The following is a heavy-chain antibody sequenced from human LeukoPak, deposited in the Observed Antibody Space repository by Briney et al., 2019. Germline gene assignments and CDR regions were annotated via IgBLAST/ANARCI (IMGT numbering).Heavy chain of an antibody. CDR3: ARDPRAGWGYYYYMDV. Sequence: PGGSLRLSCAASGFTFSSYAMHWVRQAPGKGLEWVAVISYDGSNKYYADSVKGRFTISRDNSKNTLYLQMNSLRAEDTAVYYCARDPRAGWGYYYYMDVWGKGTTVTVSS. V-gene: IGHV3-30*01. D-gene: IGHD3-16*01. CDR1: GFTFSSYA. J-gene: IGHJ6*03. CDR2: ISYDGSNK.